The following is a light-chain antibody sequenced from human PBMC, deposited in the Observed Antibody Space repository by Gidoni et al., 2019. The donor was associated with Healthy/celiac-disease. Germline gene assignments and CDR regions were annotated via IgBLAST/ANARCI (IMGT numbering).Light chain of an antibody. CDR3: QQYNNWPLLT. J-gene: IGKJ4*01. CDR1: QSVSSN. V-gene: IGKV3-15*01. Sequence: EIVITQSPADLSVSPGERATLSCRASQSVSSNLAWYQQKPCRAPRLLIDGSSTRATGIPARFSGSGSGTEFTLTISSLQSEEFAVYYCQQYNNWPLLTFGGGTKVEIK. CDR2: GSS.